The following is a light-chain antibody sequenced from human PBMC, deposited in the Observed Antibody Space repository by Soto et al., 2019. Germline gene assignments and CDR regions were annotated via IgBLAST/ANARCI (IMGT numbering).Light chain of an antibody. J-gene: IGKJ4*01. CDR3: HQRYNWLT. V-gene: IGKV3-11*01. Sequence: IVLTQSPATLSLSPGERATLSCGARQTVSTYLSWYLHKPGQAPRLLIYGASKRATGIPARFSGSGSGTDFTLTISSLEPEDSAVYYCHQRYNWLTFGGGTKVDIK. CDR2: GAS. CDR1: QTVSTY.